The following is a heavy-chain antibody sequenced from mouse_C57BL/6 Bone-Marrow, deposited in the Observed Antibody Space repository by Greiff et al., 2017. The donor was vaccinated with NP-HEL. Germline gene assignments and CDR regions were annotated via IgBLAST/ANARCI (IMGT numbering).Heavy chain of an antibody. J-gene: IGHJ4*01. CDR3: ARFVDALTFYAMDY. D-gene: IGHD5-1*01. CDR1: GYTFTSYW. V-gene: IGHV1-69*01. CDR2: IDPSASYT. Sequence: QVQLQQPGAELVMPGASVKLSCKASGYTFTSYWMHRVKQRPGQGLEWIGEIDPSASYTNYNQKFKGESTLTVDKSSSTAYMQLSSLTSEDAAVYYCARFVDALTFYAMDYWGQGTSGTVSS.